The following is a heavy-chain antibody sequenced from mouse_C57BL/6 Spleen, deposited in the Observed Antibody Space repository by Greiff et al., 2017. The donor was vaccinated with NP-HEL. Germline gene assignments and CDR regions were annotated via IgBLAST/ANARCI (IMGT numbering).Heavy chain of an antibody. D-gene: IGHD2-1*01. CDR3: ARGIYYGNSFDY. V-gene: IGHV5-4*01. CDR1: GFTFSSYA. CDR2: ISDGGSYT. Sequence: EVQRVESGGGLVKPGGSLKLSCAASGFTFSSYAMSWVRQTPEKRLEWVATISDGGSYTYYPDNVKGRFTISRDNAKNNLYLQMSHLKSEDTAMYYCARGIYYGNSFDYWGQGTTLTVSS. J-gene: IGHJ2*01.